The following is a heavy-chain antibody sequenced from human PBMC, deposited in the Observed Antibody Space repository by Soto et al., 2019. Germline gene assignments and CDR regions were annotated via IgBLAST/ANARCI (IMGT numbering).Heavy chain of an antibody. V-gene: IGHV3-30*18. D-gene: IGHD1-1*01. CDR2: LSYDGIDK. CDR1: GFTFSSFG. CDR3: AKDLREMSTIRPDY. Sequence: QVQLVESGGGVVQPGRSLRLSCAASGFTFSSFGIHWVRQAPGKGLEWVAVLSYDGIDKNYADSVKGRFTISRENSKNMVYLQMNSLRAEDTAVYYCAKDLREMSTIRPDYWGQGILVTVSS. J-gene: IGHJ4*02.